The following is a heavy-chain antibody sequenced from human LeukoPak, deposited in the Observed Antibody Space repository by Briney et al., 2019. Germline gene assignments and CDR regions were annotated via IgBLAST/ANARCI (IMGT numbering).Heavy chain of an antibody. CDR1: GGSISSYY. Sequence: PSETLSFTCTVSGGSISSYYWSWIRQPPGKGLEWIGYIYYSGSTNYNPSLKSRVTISVDTSKNQFSLKLSSVTAADTAVYYCARDYYGSGRRYYYYYMDVWGKGTTVTISS. CDR3: ARDYYGSGRRYYYYYMDV. CDR2: IYYSGST. V-gene: IGHV4-59*12. J-gene: IGHJ6*03. D-gene: IGHD3-10*01.